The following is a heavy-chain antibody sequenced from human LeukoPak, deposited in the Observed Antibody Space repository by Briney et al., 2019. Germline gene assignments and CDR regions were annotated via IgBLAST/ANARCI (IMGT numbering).Heavy chain of an antibody. V-gene: IGHV4-30-4*01. CDR1: GGSISSGGYY. J-gene: IGHJ4*02. D-gene: IGHD4-17*01. CDR2: IYYSGST. Sequence: SETLSLTRTVSGGSISSGGYYGSWLRQPPGEGLEGIGYIYYSGSTYYHPSLKSRVTISLDTSKNQFSLKLSSVTAADTAVYYCARLTTVTTSFHFDYWGQGTLVTVSS. CDR3: ARLTTVTTSFHFDY.